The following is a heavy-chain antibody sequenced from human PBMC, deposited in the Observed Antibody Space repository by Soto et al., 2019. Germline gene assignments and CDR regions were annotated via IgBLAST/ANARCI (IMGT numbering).Heavy chain of an antibody. J-gene: IGHJ4*02. D-gene: IGHD3-22*01. V-gene: IGHV3-21*01. CDR2: ISSSSSYI. CDR1: GFTFSSYS. CDR3: ARDPTGYYDSSGYLD. Sequence: EVQLVDSGGGLVKPGGSLRLSCAASGFTFSSYSMNWVRQAPGKGLEWVSSISSSSSYIYYADSVKGRFTISRDNAKNSLHLQMNSLRAEDTAVYYCARDPTGYYDSSGYLDWGQGTLVTVSS.